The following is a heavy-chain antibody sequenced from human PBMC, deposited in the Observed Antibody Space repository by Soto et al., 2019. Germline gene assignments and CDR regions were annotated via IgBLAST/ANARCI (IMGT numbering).Heavy chain of an antibody. CDR2: ISHTGRT. V-gene: IGHV4-30-2*01. J-gene: IGHJ5*02. D-gene: IGHD3-16*01. CDR1: GGSISSGNSYS. Sequence: PSETLSLTCAVSGGSISSGNSYSWSWIRQPPGKGLEWIGSISHTGRTSYNPSLKGRVTMSVDKSKNQFSLKLSSVTAADMAVYYCARAVAPYLGTWFDPWGQGSLVTVSS. CDR3: ARAVAPYLGTWFDP.